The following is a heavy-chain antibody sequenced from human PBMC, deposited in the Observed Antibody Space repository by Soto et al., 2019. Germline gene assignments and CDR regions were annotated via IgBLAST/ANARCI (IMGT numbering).Heavy chain of an antibody. Sequence: SETLSLTCTVSGGSISSNNYYWGWIRQPPGKGLEWIGSIYYSGSTYYNPSLKSRVTISVDTSKNQFSLKLSSVTAADTAVYYCAIEKVGATSVHVFDIWGQGTMVTVS. CDR3: AIEKVGATSVHVFDI. V-gene: IGHV4-39*01. D-gene: IGHD1-26*01. CDR2: IYYSGST. J-gene: IGHJ3*02. CDR1: GGSISSNNYY.